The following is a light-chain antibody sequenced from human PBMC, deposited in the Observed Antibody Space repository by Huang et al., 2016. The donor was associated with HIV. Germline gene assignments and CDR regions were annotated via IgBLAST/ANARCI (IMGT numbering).Light chain of an antibody. J-gene: IGKJ2*01. CDR3: QQPGS. Sequence: EIVLTQTPATLSLSPGERATLSCRASQSVGGYLAWYQQKPGQAPRLLIYDTSTRANGIPARFSGSESETDFTLTISSLEPEDFAVYYCQQPGSFGQGTKVDIK. CDR2: DTS. V-gene: IGKV3-11*01. CDR1: QSVGGY.